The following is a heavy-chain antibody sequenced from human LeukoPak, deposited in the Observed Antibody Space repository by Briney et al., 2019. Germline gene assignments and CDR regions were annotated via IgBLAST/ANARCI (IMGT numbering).Heavy chain of an antibody. D-gene: IGHD6-13*01. V-gene: IGHV3-48*03. J-gene: IGHJ4*02. CDR1: GFTFSSYE. Sequence: PGGSLRLSCAASGFTFSSYEMNWVRQAPGKGLEWVSYISSSSGTIYYADSVKGRFTISRDNAKNSLYLHMNSLRAEDTAVYYCATAAAGYKYGYYFDYWGQGTLVTVSS. CDR3: ATAAAGYKYGYYFDY. CDR2: ISSSSGTI.